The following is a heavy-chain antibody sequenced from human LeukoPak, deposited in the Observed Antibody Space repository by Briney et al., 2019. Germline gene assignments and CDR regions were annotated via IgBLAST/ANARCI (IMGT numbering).Heavy chain of an antibody. V-gene: IGHV3-30-3*01. D-gene: IGHD6-19*01. CDR2: ISYDGSNK. CDR1: GFTFSSYA. Sequence: GRSLRLSCAASGFTFSSYAMHWVRQAPGKGLEGEAVISYDGSNKYYADSVKGRFTISRDNSKNTLYLQMNSLRAEDTAVYYCARDGMRGNSSGWYPWFDPWGQGTLVTVSS. CDR3: ARDGMRGNSSGWYPWFDP. J-gene: IGHJ5*02.